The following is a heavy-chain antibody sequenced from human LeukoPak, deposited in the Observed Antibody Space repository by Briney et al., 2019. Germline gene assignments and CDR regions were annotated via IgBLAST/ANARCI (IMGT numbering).Heavy chain of an antibody. D-gene: IGHD4-17*01. CDR1: GGSISSYY. J-gene: IGHJ3*02. CDR2: IYYSGST. Sequence: SETLSLTCTVSGGSISSYYWSWIRQPPGKGLEWIGYIYYSGSTNYNPSLKSRVTISVDTSKNQFSLKLSSVTAADTAVYYCARGGDDYGDPITWFGAFDIWGQGTMVTVSS. V-gene: IGHV4-59*01. CDR3: ARGGDDYGDPITWFGAFDI.